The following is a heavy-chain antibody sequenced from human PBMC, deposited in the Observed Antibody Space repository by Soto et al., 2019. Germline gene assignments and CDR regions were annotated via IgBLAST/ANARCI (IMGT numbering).Heavy chain of an antibody. D-gene: IGHD3-10*01. J-gene: IGHJ4*02. V-gene: IGHV4-39*01. Sequence: PSETLSLTCTVSGGSISSSTYYWGWMRQPPGKGLEWIGSFFIGGNTYYNPSLKSRVTISVDTSKNQFSLKLSSVTAADTAVYYCARTKITMVRGVTTNDFDYWGQGTLVTVSS. CDR1: GGSISSSTYY. CDR3: ARTKITMVRGVTTNDFDY. CDR2: FFIGGNT.